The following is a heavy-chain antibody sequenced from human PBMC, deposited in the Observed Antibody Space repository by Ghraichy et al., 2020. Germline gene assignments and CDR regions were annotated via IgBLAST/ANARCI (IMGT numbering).Heavy chain of an antibody. CDR2: INPGSGGT. CDR3: GRDAASIGNWFDT. CDR1: GYSFTDYH. V-gene: IGHV1-2*06. Sequence: ASVKVACKASGYSFTDYHIHWVRQAPGQGLEYMGRINPGSGGTDYLQSFQGRVTLTWDTSISTVYMELNSLRSDDTAIYYCGRDAASIGNWFDTWGQGTLVTVSS. D-gene: IGHD5-12*01. J-gene: IGHJ5*02.